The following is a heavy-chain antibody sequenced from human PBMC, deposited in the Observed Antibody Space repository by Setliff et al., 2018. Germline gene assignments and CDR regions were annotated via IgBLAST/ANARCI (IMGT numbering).Heavy chain of an antibody. CDR1: GGSISSGRYD. J-gene: IGHJ6*02. V-gene: IGHV4-61*02. CDR3: ARGGYYYDSSGYYQASYYYYYGMDV. Sequence: SETLSLTCTVSGGSISSGRYDGSWIRQPAGKGLEWIGRIYTSGSANYNPSLKSRVTISVDSSKNQFSLKLSSVTAADTAVYYCARGGYYYDSSGYYQASYYYYYGMDVWGQGTTVTVSS. D-gene: IGHD3-22*01. CDR2: IYTSGSA.